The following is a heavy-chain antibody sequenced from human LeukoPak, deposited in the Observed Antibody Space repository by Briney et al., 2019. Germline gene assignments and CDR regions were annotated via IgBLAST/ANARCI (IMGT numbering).Heavy chain of an antibody. CDR2: INHSGST. Sequence: SETLSLTCAVYGGSFSGYYWSWIRQPPGKGLEWIGEINHSGSTNYNPSLKSRVTISVDTSKNQFSLKLSSETAADTAVYYCARGLLYWFDPWGQGTLVTVSS. V-gene: IGHV4-34*01. D-gene: IGHD1-26*01. J-gene: IGHJ5*02. CDR1: GGSFSGYY. CDR3: ARGLLYWFDP.